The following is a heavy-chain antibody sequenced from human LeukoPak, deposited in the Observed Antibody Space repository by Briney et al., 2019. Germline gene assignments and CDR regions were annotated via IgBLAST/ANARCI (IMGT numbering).Heavy chain of an antibody. CDR2: IIPIFGTA. CDR1: GGTLNSYV. D-gene: IGHD1-1*01. Sequence: SVKVSCKASGGTLNSYVISWVRQAPGQGLEWMGGIIPIFGTANYAQKFQGRVTITADKSTSTAYMELSSLRSEDTAVYYCARDPGGNEGIDYWGRGTLVTVSS. V-gene: IGHV1-69*06. CDR3: ARDPGGNEGIDY. J-gene: IGHJ4*02.